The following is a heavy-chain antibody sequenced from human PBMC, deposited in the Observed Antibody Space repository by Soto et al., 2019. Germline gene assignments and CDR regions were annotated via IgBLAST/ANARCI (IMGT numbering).Heavy chain of an antibody. V-gene: IGHV5-51*01. CDR1: GYSFTTYW. J-gene: IGHJ6*02. D-gene: IGHD6-13*01. CDR3: ARTIAAGKYYYYTMFV. Sequence: GESLKISCKGSGYSFTTYWIGWVRQMPGKGLEWMGIIYPGDSDTRYSPSFQGQVTISVDKSISTAYLQWSSLTASDTAMYYCARTIAAGKYYYYTMFVWGQVITVTSP. CDR2: IYPGDSDT.